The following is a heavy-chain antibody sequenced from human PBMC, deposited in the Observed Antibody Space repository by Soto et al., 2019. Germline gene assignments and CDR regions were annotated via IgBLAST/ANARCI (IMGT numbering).Heavy chain of an antibody. CDR2: IFWDDDK. J-gene: IGHJ3*02. D-gene: IGHD6-13*01. V-gene: IGHV2-5*02. Sequence: SGPTLVNPTQTLTLTCTFSGFSLSTSGVGVGWIRQPPGKALEWLGIIFWDDDKRYSTSLKTRLTISKDTSKNQVVLTMTNVDPVDTATYYCARIVSSPAGNAFDIWGQGTMVTVSS. CDR3: ARIVSSPAGNAFDI. CDR1: GFSLSTSGVG.